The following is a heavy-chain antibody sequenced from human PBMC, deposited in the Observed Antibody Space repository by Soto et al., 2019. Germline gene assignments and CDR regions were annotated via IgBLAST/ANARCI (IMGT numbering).Heavy chain of an antibody. V-gene: IGHV1-2*04. CDR3: ARAGYSSSDNWFDP. J-gene: IGHJ5*02. D-gene: IGHD6-13*01. CDR2: INPNSGGT. CDR1: VYTFTGYY. Sequence: ASVKVSCKASVYTFTGYYMHWVRQAPGQGLEWMGWINPNSGGTNYAQKFQGWVTMTRDTSISTAYMELSRLRSDDTAVYYCARAGYSSSDNWFDPWGQGTLVTVSS.